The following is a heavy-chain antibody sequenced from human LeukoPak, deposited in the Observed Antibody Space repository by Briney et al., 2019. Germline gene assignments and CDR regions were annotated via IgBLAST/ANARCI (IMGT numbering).Heavy chain of an antibody. Sequence: GGSLRLSCAASGFIFSGSAMHWVRQASGKGLEWVGRIRSKANSYATAYAASVKGRFTISRDDSKNTAYLQMNSLKTEDTAVYYCTRPVSSSYDDAFDIWGQGTMVTVSS. CDR3: TRPVSSSYDDAFDI. CDR1: GFIFSGSA. D-gene: IGHD6-13*01. CDR2: IRSKANSYAT. J-gene: IGHJ3*02. V-gene: IGHV3-73*01.